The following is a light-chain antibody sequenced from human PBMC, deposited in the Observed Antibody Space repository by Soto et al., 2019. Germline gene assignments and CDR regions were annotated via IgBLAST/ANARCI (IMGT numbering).Light chain of an antibody. CDR2: SAS. CDR3: LQGYNTFWT. J-gene: IGKJ1*01. CDR1: QPIGTS. V-gene: IGKV1-39*01. Sequence: DIQMTQSPSSLSASVGDGVTVTCRASQPIGTSLHWYQQRAGKAPKVLISSASRLQSGVSSRFSGSGSGTHFTLPISSLRPEDSATYYCLQGYNTFWTFGQGTKVDIK.